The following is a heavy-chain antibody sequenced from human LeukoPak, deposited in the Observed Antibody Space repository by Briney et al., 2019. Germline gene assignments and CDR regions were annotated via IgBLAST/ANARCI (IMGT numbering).Heavy chain of an antibody. CDR1: GGTFSSYA. D-gene: IGHD3-10*01. CDR2: IIPIFGTA. CDR3: ARDRPRHYYGSGSYYVSFDY. V-gene: IGHV1-69*13. Sequence: ASVKVSCKASGGTFSSYAISWVRQAPGQGLEWMGGIIPIFGTANYAQKFQGRVTITADESTSTAYMELSSLRSEDTAVYYCARDRPRHYYGSGSYYVSFDYWGQGTLVTVSS. J-gene: IGHJ4*02.